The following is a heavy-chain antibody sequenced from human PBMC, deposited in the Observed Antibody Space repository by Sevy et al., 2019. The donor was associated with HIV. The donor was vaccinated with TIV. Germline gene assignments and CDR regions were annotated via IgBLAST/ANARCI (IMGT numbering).Heavy chain of an antibody. D-gene: IGHD3-22*01. V-gene: IGHV3-53*01. Sequence: GGSLRLSCAASGFTVGSNYMSWVRQAPGKGLEWVSIIYSGVTTSYADSVKGRFTIYRDNSKNTRYLQMNSLRAEDTAVYYCARVSVYYCDSSGYYTTGNAFDIWGQGTMVTVSS. CDR1: GFTVGSNY. CDR2: IYSGVTT. J-gene: IGHJ3*02. CDR3: ARVSVYYCDSSGYYTTGNAFDI.